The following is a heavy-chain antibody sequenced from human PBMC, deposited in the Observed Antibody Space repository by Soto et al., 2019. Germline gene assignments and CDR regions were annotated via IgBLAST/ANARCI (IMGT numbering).Heavy chain of an antibody. D-gene: IGHD3-22*01. V-gene: IGHV3-30-3*01. Sequence: QVQLVESGGGVVQPGRSLRLPCAASGFTFSSYAIHWVRQAPGKGLEWVAVISYGGNDRYYADSVQGRFTISRDNSKNTLYLQMNSLRPEDTAVYYCARDGYYHYGLDVWGQGTTVTVSS. J-gene: IGHJ6*02. CDR1: GFTFSSYA. CDR2: ISYGGNDR. CDR3: ARDGYYHYGLDV.